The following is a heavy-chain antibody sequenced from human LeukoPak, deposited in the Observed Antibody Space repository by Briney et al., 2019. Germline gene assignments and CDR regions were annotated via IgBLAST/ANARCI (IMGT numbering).Heavy chain of an antibody. D-gene: IGHD2-2*01. J-gene: IGHJ3*02. V-gene: IGHV4-39*07. CDR2: IYYSGST. CDR1: GGSISRSSYY. Sequence: SETLSLTCTVSGGSISRSSYYWGWIRQPPGKGLEWIGSIYYSGSTYYNPSLKSRVTISVDTSKNQFSLKLSSVTAADTAVYYCASVVPAAEGDAFDIWGQGTMVTVSS. CDR3: ASVVPAAEGDAFDI.